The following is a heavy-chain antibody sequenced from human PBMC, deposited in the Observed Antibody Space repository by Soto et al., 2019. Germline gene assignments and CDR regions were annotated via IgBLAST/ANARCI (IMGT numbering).Heavy chain of an antibody. V-gene: IGHV3-33*01. CDR3: ARATSGSFDALDM. CDR1: GFTFGIYC. J-gene: IGHJ3*02. CDR2: IWYDGSIK. Sequence: GGSLRLSCAASGFTFGIYCVHWVRQAPGKGLEWVAVIWYDGSIKYHADSVKGRFTISRDNSKNTVYLQMNSLRDEDTAVYYYARATSGSFDALDMWGQGTMVTVSS. D-gene: IGHD1-26*01.